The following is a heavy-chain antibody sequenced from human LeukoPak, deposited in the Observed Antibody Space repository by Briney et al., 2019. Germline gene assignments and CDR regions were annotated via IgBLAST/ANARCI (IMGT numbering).Heavy chain of an antibody. CDR3: ARDGMDSYDSSGYYPIDY. J-gene: IGHJ4*02. CDR2: INPNSGGT. D-gene: IGHD3-22*01. Sequence: ASVKVSCKASGYTFTGYYMHWVRQAPGQGLEWMGWINPNSGGTNYAQKFQGRATMTRDTSISTAYMELSGLRSDDTAVYYCARDGMDSYDSSGYYPIDYWGQGTLVTVSS. CDR1: GYTFTGYY. V-gene: IGHV1-2*02.